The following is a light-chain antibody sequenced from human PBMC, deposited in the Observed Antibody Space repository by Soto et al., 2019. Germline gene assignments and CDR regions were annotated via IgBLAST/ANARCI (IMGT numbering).Light chain of an antibody. CDR1: QSVNNN. J-gene: IGKJ2*01. Sequence: EIVMTQSPGILSVSPGERATLSCRASQSVNNNLAWYQQTPGHPPRLLIYGASTRASDIPARFSGSGSGTEFTLTISSLQSEDVAVYYCQQYNNWPPYTFGQGTKLEIK. CDR3: QQYNNWPPYT. V-gene: IGKV3-15*01. CDR2: GAS.